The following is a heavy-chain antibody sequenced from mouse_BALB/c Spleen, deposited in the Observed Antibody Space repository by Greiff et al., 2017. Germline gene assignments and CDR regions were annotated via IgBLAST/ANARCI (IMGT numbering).Heavy chain of an antibody. D-gene: IGHD2-1*01. CDR2: INPSNGRT. CDR1: GYTFTSYW. Sequence: QVQLQQPGAELVKPGASVKLSCKASGYTFTSYWMHWVKQRPGQGLEWIGEINPSNGRTNYNEKFKSKATLTVDKSSSTAYMQLSSLTSEDSAVYYCARYGKKIAMDYWGQGTPVTVSS. CDR3: ARYGKKIAMDY. V-gene: IGHV1S81*02. J-gene: IGHJ4*01.